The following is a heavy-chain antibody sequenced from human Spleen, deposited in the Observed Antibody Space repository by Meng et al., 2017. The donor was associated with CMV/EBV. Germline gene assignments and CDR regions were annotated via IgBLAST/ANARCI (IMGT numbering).Heavy chain of an antibody. CDR2: ISSSATSI. J-gene: IGHJ4*02. CDR3: ARERNWYTPID. D-gene: IGHD1/OR15-1a*01. V-gene: IGHV3-21*01. Sequence: GESLKISCAASGFTFSSYSMNWVRQAPGKGLEWVSSISSSATSIDYADAVKGRFTISRETAKNSLYLQMNSLRAEDTAVYYCARERNWYTPIDWGQGTLVTVSS. CDR1: GFTFSSYS.